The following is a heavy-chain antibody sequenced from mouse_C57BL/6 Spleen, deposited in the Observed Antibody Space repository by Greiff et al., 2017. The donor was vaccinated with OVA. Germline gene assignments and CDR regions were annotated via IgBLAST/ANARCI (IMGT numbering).Heavy chain of an antibody. CDR2: ISSGSSTI. D-gene: IGHD2-1*01. CDR3: ARDGNYHYYFDY. V-gene: IGHV5-17*01. J-gene: IGHJ2*01. Sequence: DVQLVESGGGLVKPGGSLKLSCAASGFTFSDYGMHWVRQAPEKGLEWVAYISSGSSTIYYADTVKGRFTISRDNAKNTLFLQMTSLRSEDTAMYYCARDGNYHYYFDYWGQGTTLTVSS. CDR1: GFTFSDYG.